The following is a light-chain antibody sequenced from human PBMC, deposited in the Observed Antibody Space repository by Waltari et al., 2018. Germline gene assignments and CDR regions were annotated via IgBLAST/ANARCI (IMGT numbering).Light chain of an antibody. CDR3: GSYRGSNIYV. Sequence: QSALTQHASVSGSPGQSITISCTGTSSDIGAYNFVSWYQQHPGKVPRVIIYNVNERPSRISSRFSGSKSGNTASLTISGLQPDDEADYYCGSYRGSNIYVFGTGTKVTVL. V-gene: IGLV2-14*03. CDR1: SSDIGAYNF. J-gene: IGLJ1*01. CDR2: NVN.